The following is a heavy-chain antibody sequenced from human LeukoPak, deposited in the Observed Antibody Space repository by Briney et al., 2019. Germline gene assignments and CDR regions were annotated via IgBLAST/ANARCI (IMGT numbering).Heavy chain of an antibody. CDR2: VDRSGST. CDR1: GGSFSGYY. D-gene: IGHD3-22*01. Sequence: SETLSLTCAVYGGSFSGYYWSWIRQPPGKGLEWIGEVDRSGSTNYNPSLKSRVTISVDTSKNQFSLKLSSVTAADTAVYYCARGYYYDSSGYYYDWTFDYWGQGTLVTVSS. J-gene: IGHJ4*02. V-gene: IGHV4-34*01. CDR3: ARGYYYDSSGYYYDWTFDY.